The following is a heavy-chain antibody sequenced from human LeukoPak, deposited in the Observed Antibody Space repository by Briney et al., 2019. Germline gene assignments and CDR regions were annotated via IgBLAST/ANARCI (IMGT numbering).Heavy chain of an antibody. Sequence: PSETLSLTCTVSGGSISSGSYYWSWIRQPAGKGLEWIGRIYTSGSTNYNPSLKSRVTISVDTSKNQFSLKLSSVTAADTAVYYCAAQPSVVVAAPFGYWGQGTLVTVSS. CDR1: GGSISSGSYY. CDR2: IYTSGST. CDR3: AAQPSVVVAAPFGY. D-gene: IGHD2-15*01. J-gene: IGHJ4*02. V-gene: IGHV4-61*02.